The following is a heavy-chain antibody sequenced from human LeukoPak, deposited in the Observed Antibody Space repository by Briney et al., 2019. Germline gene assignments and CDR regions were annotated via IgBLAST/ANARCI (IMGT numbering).Heavy chain of an antibody. CDR2: ISYDGSNE. CDR1: GFSFSNYG. CDR3: VKGYYDFDY. J-gene: IGHJ4*02. Sequence: GGSLRLSCTASGFSFSNYGMHWVRQAPGKGLEWITVISYDGSNEYYADSVKGRFTISRDNSKITLYLQMNSLRAEDTAVYYCVKGYYDFDYWGQGTLVTVSS. D-gene: IGHD3-3*01. V-gene: IGHV3-30*18.